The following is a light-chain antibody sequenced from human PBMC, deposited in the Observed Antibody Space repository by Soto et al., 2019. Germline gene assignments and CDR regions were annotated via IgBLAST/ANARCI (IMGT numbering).Light chain of an antibody. Sequence: EVVLTQSPGTLSLSPGERASLSCRASQIFTNYLAWYQQKPGQAPSLLIYGASNRATGIPDRFSGSGSGTDFTLTISRLEPEDFAVYYCQHYGSSPWALGQGTKVEIK. CDR3: QHYGSSPWA. J-gene: IGKJ1*01. CDR1: QIFTNY. CDR2: GAS. V-gene: IGKV3-20*01.